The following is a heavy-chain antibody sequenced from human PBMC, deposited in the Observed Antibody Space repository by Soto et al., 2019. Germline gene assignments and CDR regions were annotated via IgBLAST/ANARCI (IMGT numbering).Heavy chain of an antibody. Sequence: QVQLVQSGAEVKKPGASVKVSCKASGYTFSSYDIHWVRQAPGQRPEWMGWINGGNGNTKYSQKFQGRVTIIRDTSATTVYMELTSLRPEDTAVYYCARARGRAFEMWGRGTMVTVSS. CDR1: GYTFSSYD. J-gene: IGHJ3*02. D-gene: IGHD6-6*01. CDR3: ARARGRAFEM. V-gene: IGHV1-3*01. CDR2: INGGNGNT.